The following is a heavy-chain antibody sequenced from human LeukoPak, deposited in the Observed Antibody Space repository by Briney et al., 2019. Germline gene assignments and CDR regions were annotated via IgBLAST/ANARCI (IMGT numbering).Heavy chain of an antibody. CDR1: GGSISSGDYY. D-gene: IGHD5-24*01. Sequence: SETLSLTCTVSGGSISSGDYYRSWIRQPPGKGLEWIGYIYYSGSTYYNPSLKSRVPISVDTSKNQFSLKLSSVTAADTAVYYCARSGRWVHNSAIDYCGQGALVTVSS. V-gene: IGHV4-30-4*01. J-gene: IGHJ4*02. CDR3: ARSGRWVHNSAIDY. CDR2: IYYSGST.